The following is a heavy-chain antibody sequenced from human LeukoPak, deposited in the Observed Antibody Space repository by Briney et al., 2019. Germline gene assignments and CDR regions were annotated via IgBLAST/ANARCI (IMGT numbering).Heavy chain of an antibody. D-gene: IGHD3-22*01. J-gene: IGHJ5*02. CDR1: GGSFSGYY. CDR2: INHSGST. V-gene: IGHV4-34*01. CDR3: ARGGNYYDSSGYYYVRFDP. Sequence: ASETLSLTCAVYGGSFSGYYWSWLRQPPGKGLEWIGEINHSGSTNYNPSLKSRVTISVDTSKNQFSLKLSSVTAADTAVYYCARGGNYYDSSGYYYVRFDPWGQGTLVTVSS.